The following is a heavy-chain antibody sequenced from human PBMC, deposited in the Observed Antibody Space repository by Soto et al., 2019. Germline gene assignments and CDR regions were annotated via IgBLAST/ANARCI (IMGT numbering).Heavy chain of an antibody. CDR1: GYTFTIYY. CDR2: INPSGGST. Sequence: ASVKVSCKASGYTFTIYYMHCVRQSPVQWLDWMGIINPSGGSTSYAQKFQGRVTMTRDTSTSTVYMELSSLRSEDTAVYYCAREGGIVVVPAAIASYYYYGMDVWGQGTTVTVSS. D-gene: IGHD2-2*02. J-gene: IGHJ6*02. V-gene: IGHV1-46*01. CDR3: AREGGIVVVPAAIASYYYYGMDV.